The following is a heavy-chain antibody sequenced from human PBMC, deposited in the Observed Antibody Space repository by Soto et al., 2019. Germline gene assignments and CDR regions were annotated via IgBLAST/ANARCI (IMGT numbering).Heavy chain of an antibody. D-gene: IGHD5-18*01. J-gene: IGHJ4*02. Sequence: QVQLVESGGGVVQPGRSLRLSCAASGFTFSSYGMNWVRQAPGRGLEWVAVILSDGSTKYYADSVKGRFTISIDNSNQPLYLKMNRLSTEDTAVYSCAIDRYSSASHNPDHGGQGTMVTSPS. CDR3: AIDRYSSASHNPDH. CDR2: ILSDGSTK. CDR1: GFTFSSYG. V-gene: IGHV3-30*03.